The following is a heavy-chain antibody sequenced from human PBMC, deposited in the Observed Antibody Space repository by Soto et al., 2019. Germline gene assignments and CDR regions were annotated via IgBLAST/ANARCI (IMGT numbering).Heavy chain of an antibody. CDR1: GYAVTSNG. Sequence: ASVKVSCKASGYAVTSNGITWVRQAPGQGPEWMGWISTYNGHTKFAQKFQGRVTMTTDTSTSTAYMELRSLRSDDTAVYYCARENDVAAPDYWCQGTLVTVSS. V-gene: IGHV1-18*01. J-gene: IGHJ4*02. CDR3: ARENDVAAPDY. CDR2: ISTYNGHT. D-gene: IGHD1-1*01.